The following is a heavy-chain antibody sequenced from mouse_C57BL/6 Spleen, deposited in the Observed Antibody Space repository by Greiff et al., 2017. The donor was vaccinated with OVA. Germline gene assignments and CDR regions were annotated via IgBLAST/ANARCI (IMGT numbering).Heavy chain of an antibody. V-gene: IGHV1-54*01. CDR2: INPGSGGT. J-gene: IGHJ1*03. Sequence: VQLQQSGAELVRPGTSVKVSCKASGYAFTNYLIEWVKQRPGQGLEWIGVINPGSGGTNYNEKFKGKATLTADKSSSTAYMQLSSLTSEDSAVYFCARVLPGYAYRYFDVWGTGTTVTVSS. CDR3: ARVLPGYAYRYFDV. D-gene: IGHD4-1*01. CDR1: GYAFTNYL.